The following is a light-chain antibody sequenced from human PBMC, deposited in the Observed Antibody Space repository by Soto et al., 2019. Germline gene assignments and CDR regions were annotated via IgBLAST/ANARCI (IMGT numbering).Light chain of an antibody. CDR3: MQSTQLPPT. CDR1: QSLLHITGETF. Sequence: DVVMTQTPLSLSVAPGQPASISCKSSQSLLHITGETFLFWYLQKPGQSPQLMSYEVSNRVSGVPDRFSGSVSGTDFTLEISRVETDDVGIYYCMQSTQLPPTFGQGTRLGIE. V-gene: IGKV2D-29*02. J-gene: IGKJ5*01. CDR2: EVS.